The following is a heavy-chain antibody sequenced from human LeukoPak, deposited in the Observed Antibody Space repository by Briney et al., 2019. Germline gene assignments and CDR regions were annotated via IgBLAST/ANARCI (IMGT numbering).Heavy chain of an antibody. CDR2: IYYSGST. D-gene: IGHD1-20*01. Sequence: SETLSLTCTVSGGSISSSSYYWGWIRQPPGKGLEWIGSIYYSGSTNYNPSLKSRVTISVDTSKNQFSLKLSSVTAADTAVYYCARGWSDNWNDGSLYDYWGQGTLVTVSS. CDR3: ARGWSDNWNDGSLYDY. J-gene: IGHJ4*02. V-gene: IGHV4-39*07. CDR1: GGSISSSSYY.